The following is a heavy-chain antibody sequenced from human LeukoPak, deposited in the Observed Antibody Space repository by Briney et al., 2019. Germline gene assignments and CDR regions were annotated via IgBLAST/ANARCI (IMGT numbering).Heavy chain of an antibody. J-gene: IGHJ4*02. V-gene: IGHV3-11*06. CDR1: GGSISSSSYY. Sequence: LSLTCTVSGGSISSSSYYWGWIRQPPGKGLEWVSYISSISSSSTYYADSVKGRFTISRDNAKNSLYLQMNSLRAEDTAVYYCAKDFFGYWGQGTLVTVSS. CDR2: ISSISSSST. CDR3: AKDFFGY.